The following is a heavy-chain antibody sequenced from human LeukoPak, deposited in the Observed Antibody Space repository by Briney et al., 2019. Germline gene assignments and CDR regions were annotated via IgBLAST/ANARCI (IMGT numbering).Heavy chain of an antibody. CDR3: ARNKGPYYYYYMDV. V-gene: IGHV4-59*11. CDR2: IYYSGST. J-gene: IGHJ6*03. CDR1: GGSISSHY. Sequence: SETLSLTCTVSGGSISSHYWSWIRQPPGKGLEWIGYIYYSGSTNYNPSLKSRVTISVDTSKSQFSLKLSSVTAADTAVYYCARNKGPYYYYYMDVWGKGTTVTVSS.